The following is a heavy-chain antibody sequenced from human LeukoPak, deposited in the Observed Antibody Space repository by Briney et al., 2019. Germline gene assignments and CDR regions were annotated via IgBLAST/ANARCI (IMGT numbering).Heavy chain of an antibody. V-gene: IGHV3-48*01. CDR2: ISSSSSTI. CDR3: ARESAAAGRYYFDY. J-gene: IGHJ4*02. CDR1: GFTFSSYS. Sequence: GGSLRLSCAASGFTFSSYSMNWVRQAPGKGLEWVSDISSSSSTIYYADSVKGRFTISRDNAKNSLYLQMNSLRAEDTAVYYCARESAAAGRYYFDYWGQGTLVTVSS. D-gene: IGHD6-13*01.